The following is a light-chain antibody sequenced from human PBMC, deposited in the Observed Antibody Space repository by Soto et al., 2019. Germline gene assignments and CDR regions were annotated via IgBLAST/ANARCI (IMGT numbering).Light chain of an antibody. V-gene: IGLV1-40*01. J-gene: IGLJ1*01. Sequence: QSVLTQPPSVSEAPGQRVTISCTGSSSNIGAGYEAHWYQQVPGTAPKLLIYENNNRPSGVPDRFSGSKSGTSASLAITGLQPEDEAEYYCQSHDSSLSGYVFGTGTKLTVL. CDR1: SSNIGAGYE. CDR2: ENN. CDR3: QSHDSSLSGYV.